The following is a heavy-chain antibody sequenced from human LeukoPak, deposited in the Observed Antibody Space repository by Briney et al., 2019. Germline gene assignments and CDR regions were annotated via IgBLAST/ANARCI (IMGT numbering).Heavy chain of an antibody. J-gene: IGHJ4*02. CDR2: IYYSGST. CDR3: ARSPSIAARGGVDY. CDR1: GGSISSGGYY. V-gene: IGHV4-31*03. Sequence: SETLSLTCTVSGGSISSGGYYWSWIRQHPGKGLEWIGYIYYSGSTYYNPSLKSRVTISVDTSKNQFSLKLSSVTAADTAVYYCARSPSIAARGGVDYWGQGTLVTVSS. D-gene: IGHD6-6*01.